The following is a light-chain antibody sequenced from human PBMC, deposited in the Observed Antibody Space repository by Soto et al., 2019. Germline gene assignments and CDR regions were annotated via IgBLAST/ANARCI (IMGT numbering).Light chain of an antibody. Sequence: EIVMTQSPATLSVSPGERATLSCRASQSVSSNLAWYQQKPGQAPRLLIYGASTRATGIPARLSGSGSGTEFTLNISSLESEDFAVYYCQQYNNPMYTFGQGTKLEIK. CDR3: QQYNNPMYT. V-gene: IGKV3-15*01. CDR1: QSVSSN. CDR2: GAS. J-gene: IGKJ2*01.